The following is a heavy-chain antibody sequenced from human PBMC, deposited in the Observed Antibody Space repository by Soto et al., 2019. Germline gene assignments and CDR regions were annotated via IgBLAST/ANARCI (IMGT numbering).Heavy chain of an antibody. V-gene: IGHV3-30-3*01. J-gene: IGHJ3*02. D-gene: IGHD3-22*01. CDR2: ISYDGSNN. CDR1: GFTFSTYT. CDR3: AKDLITMIVVVIPPDDAFDI. Sequence: QVQLVESGGGVVQPGGSLRLSCAASGFTFSTYTIHWVRQAPGKGLEWVALISYDGSNNYYADSVKGRFTISRDNSKNTLYLQMTSLRAGDTAVYFCAKDLITMIVVVIPPDDAFDIWGQGTMVTVSS.